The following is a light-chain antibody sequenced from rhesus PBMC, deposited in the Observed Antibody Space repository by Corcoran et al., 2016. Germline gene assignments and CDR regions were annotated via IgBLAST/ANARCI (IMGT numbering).Light chain of an antibody. V-gene: IGKV2S2*01. CDR2: KVT. CDR1: QSLLQSDGYTY. Sequence: DIVMTQTPLSLPVTPGEPASISCRSSQSLLQSDGYTYLDWYLQKPGQAPRLLIYKVTNRKSGVPDRFSGGGSGTDFTLKISRVEPEDVGVYYCMQSIPVPWTFGQGTKVEIK. J-gene: IGKJ1*01. CDR3: MQSIPVPWT.